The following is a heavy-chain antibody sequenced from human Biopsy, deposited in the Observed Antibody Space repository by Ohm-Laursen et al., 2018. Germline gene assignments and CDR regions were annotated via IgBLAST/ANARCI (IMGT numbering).Heavy chain of an antibody. J-gene: IGHJ2*01. CDR1: GDSISSYY. V-gene: IGHV4-59*01. D-gene: IGHD3-22*01. CDR3: ARDRGYYSDRTVPGYFDL. CDR2: VYYTGST. Sequence: TLSLTCTVSGDSISSYYWSWIRQPPGKGLEWIGYVYYTGSTDYNPSLQSRVTISVDTSKNHFSLRLRSVTPADTAIYYCARDRGYYSDRTVPGYFDLWGRGTLVTVSS.